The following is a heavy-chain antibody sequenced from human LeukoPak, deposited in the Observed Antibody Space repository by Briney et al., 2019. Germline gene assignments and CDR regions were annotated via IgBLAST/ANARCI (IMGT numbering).Heavy chain of an antibody. CDR2: NWDGANA. D-gene: IGHD3-10*02. CDR1: GFTFGDYA. Sequence: GGSLRLSCVASGFTFGDYAMHWVRQAPAKGLEWVSLNWDGANAYYADSVKGRFTISRDNRKNSLYLHMNSLRPEGTAFYYCVKLSGDFDYWGQGTIVTVSS. J-gene: IGHJ4*02. V-gene: IGHV3-43D*03. CDR3: VKLSGDFDY.